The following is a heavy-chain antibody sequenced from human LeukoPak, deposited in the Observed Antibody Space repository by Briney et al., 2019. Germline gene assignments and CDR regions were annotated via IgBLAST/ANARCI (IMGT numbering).Heavy chain of an antibody. CDR3: AKRMTVRGYWDTSGDAFDI. V-gene: IGHV3-23*01. CDR2: ISATGDST. Sequence: GGSLRLSCAASGFTFSNYAINWVRQAPGKGLKWVSGISATGDSTYYADSVKGRFTISRDNSKNTLYLQMNSLRAEDTALYYCAKRMTVRGYWDTSGDAFDIWGQGTMVTVFS. D-gene: IGHD3-22*01. CDR1: GFTFSNYA. J-gene: IGHJ3*02.